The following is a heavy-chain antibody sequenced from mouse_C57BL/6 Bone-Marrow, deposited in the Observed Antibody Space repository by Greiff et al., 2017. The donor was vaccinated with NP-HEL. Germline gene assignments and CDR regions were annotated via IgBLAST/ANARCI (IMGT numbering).Heavy chain of an antibody. J-gene: IGHJ2*01. V-gene: IGHV5-6*01. CDR3: ARIYYDYADY. D-gene: IGHD2-4*01. CDR1: GFTFSSYG. Sequence: EVQVVESGGDLVKPGGSLKLSCAASGFTFSSYGMSLVRQTPDKRLEWVAPLSSGGSYTYYPDSVKGRFTISRDHAKNTLYLQMSRLKSEDTAMYYCARIYYDYADYWGQGTTLTVSS. CDR2: LSSGGSYT.